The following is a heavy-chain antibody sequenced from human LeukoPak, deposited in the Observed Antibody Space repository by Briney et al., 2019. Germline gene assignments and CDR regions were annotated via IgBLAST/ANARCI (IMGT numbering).Heavy chain of an antibody. V-gene: IGHV3-23*01. J-gene: IGHJ4*01. CDR1: GFTFSSYA. Sequence: PGGSLRLSCAASGFTFSSYAMSWVRQAPEKGLEWVSAISGSGGSTYYADSVKGRFTISRDNSKNTLYLQMNSLRAEDTAVYYCAKSRSGIAAAGTNYWGHGTLVTVSS. D-gene: IGHD6-13*01. CDR3: AKSRSGIAAAGTNY. CDR2: ISGSGGST.